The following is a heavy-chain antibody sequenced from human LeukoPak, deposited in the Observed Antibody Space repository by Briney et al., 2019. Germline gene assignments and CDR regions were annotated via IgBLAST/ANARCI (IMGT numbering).Heavy chain of an antibody. CDR2: IYTSGTT. D-gene: IGHD2-21*01. J-gene: IGHJ4*02. Sequence: SETLSLTCTVSGDSISSYYWNRIRQPAGKGLEWIGRIYTSGTTNYNPSLKSRVTMSVDTSKNQYSLNLSSVTAADTAVYYCARDPPWGSVVFNYWGQGTLVTVSS. CDR1: GDSISSYY. V-gene: IGHV4-4*07. CDR3: ARDPPWGSVVFNY.